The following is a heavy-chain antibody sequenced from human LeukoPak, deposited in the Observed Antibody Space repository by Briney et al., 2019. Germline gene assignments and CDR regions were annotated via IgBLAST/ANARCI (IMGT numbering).Heavy chain of an antibody. V-gene: IGHV4-39*01. D-gene: IGHD2/OR15-2a*01. CDR1: GGSISSSSYY. CDR2: IYYSGST. Sequence: SETLSLTCTVSGGSISSSSYYWGWIRQPPGKGLEWIGSIYYSGSTYYNPSLKSRVTIPVDTSKNQFSLKLSSVTAADTAVYYCARHVSLCPDYWGQGTLVTVSS. CDR3: ARHVSLCPDY. J-gene: IGHJ4*02.